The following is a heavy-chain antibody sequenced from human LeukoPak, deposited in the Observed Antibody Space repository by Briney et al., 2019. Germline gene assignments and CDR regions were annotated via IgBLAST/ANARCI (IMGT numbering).Heavy chain of an antibody. Sequence: GGSLRLSCAASGFTFSSYWMSWVRQAPGKGLEWVANIKQDGSEKNYVDSVKGRFTISRDNAKNSLYLQMNSLRAEDTAVYYCAKEGGDGYNYPGAFDIWGQGTMVTVSS. D-gene: IGHD5-24*01. V-gene: IGHV3-7*04. CDR3: AKEGGDGYNYPGAFDI. CDR2: IKQDGSEK. CDR1: GFTFSSYW. J-gene: IGHJ3*02.